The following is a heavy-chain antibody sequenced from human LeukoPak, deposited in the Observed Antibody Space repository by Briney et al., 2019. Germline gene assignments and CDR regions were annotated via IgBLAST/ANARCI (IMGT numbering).Heavy chain of an antibody. CDR3: AREAEYLATITAIDY. D-gene: IGHD5-12*01. CDR2: IYYTGNT. Sequence: SETLSLTCTVSGSSISNYYWGWIRQPPGMGLEWIGSIYYTGNTYYNASLKSQVSISIDTSKNQFSLKLTSVTAADTAVYYCAREAEYLATITAIDYWGQGTLVTVSS. V-gene: IGHV4-39*02. CDR1: GSSISNYY. J-gene: IGHJ4*02.